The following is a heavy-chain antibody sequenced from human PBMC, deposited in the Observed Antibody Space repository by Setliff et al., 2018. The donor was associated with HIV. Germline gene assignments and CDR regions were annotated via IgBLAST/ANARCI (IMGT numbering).Heavy chain of an antibody. CDR1: GYSFTNYA. CDR3: AVDRHAFDI. J-gene: IGHJ3*02. CDR2: IHTEQGFP. Sequence: ASVKVSCKASGYSFTNYAINWLRQDPGRGLEWMGWIHTEQGFPMYAQGFTGRFVFSLDPSVSTAYLQINSLNPDDGAVYYCAVDRHAFDIWGQGTVVTVSS. D-gene: IGHD5-12*01. V-gene: IGHV7-4-1*02.